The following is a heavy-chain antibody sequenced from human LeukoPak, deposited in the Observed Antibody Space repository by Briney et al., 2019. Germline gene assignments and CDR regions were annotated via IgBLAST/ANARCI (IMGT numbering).Heavy chain of an antibody. CDR2: IYYSGST. CDR3: ARQVAVNDAFDI. CDR1: GGSISSSSYY. D-gene: IGHD6-19*01. J-gene: IGHJ3*02. V-gene: IGHV4-39*01. Sequence: SETLSLTCTVSGGSISSSSYYWGWIRQPPGKGLEWIGSIYYSGSTYYNPSLKSRVTISVDTSENQFSLKLSSVTAADTAVYYCARQVAVNDAFDIWGQGTMVTVSS.